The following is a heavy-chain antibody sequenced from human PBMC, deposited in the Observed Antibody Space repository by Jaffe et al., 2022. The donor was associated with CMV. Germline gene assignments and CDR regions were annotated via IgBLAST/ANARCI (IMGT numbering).Heavy chain of an antibody. D-gene: IGHD4-17*01. CDR3: ARHGQVDDYGDYDWFDP. Sequence: EVQLVQSGAEVKKPGESLRISCKGSGYSFTSYWISWVRQMPGKGLEWMGRIDPSDSYTNYSPSFQGHVTISADKSISTAYLQWSSLKASDTAMYYCARHGQVDDYGDYDWFDPWGQGTLVTVSS. J-gene: IGHJ5*02. CDR1: GYSFTSYW. CDR2: IDPSDSYT. V-gene: IGHV5-10-1*03.